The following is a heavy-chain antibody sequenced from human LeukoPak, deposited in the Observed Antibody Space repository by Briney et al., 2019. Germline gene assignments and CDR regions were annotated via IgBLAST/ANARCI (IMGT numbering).Heavy chain of an antibody. J-gene: IGHJ2*01. V-gene: IGHV4-4*07. D-gene: IGHD3-16*02. CDR2: IYSNGSP. CDR1: GGSISSYY. Sequence: SETLSLTCTVSGGSISSYYWSWIRQPAGKGLEWIGRIYSNGSPNYNPSLKSRVTMSVDTSKNQFSLRLSSVTAADTAVYYCARVGSITFGGLIVKTLWYFDLWGRGTLVTVSS. CDR3: ARVGSITFGGLIVKTLWYFDL.